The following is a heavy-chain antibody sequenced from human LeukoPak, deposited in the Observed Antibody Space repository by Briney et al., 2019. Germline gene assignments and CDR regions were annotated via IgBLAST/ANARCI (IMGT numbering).Heavy chain of an antibody. Sequence: SGPTLVKPTQTLTLTCTFSGFSLSTSGVGVGWIRQPPGKALEWLALIYWNDDKRYSPSLKSRLTITKDTSKNQVVLTMTNIDPVDTATYYCAHQAAAAGYNWFDPWGQGTLVTVSS. D-gene: IGHD6-13*01. CDR3: AHQAAAAGYNWFDP. CDR2: IYWNDDK. J-gene: IGHJ5*02. V-gene: IGHV2-5*01. CDR1: GFSLSTSGVG.